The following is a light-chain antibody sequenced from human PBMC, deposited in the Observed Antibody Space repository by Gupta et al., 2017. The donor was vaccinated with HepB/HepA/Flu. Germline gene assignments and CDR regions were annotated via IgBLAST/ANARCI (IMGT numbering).Light chain of an antibody. V-gene: IGLV10-54*04. CDR1: NNHVGNQG. J-gene: IGLJ2*01. CDR2: INN. CDR3: SAWDSSLKVQV. Sequence: QAGLTQPPSVSKGLGQTATHTCTGNNNHVGNQGAAWLQQHQGHPPKSLLDINNDRPSGISERFSSSNSGNTASPTITVLQPEDEADDDCSAWDSSLKVQVFGGGTKLTVL.